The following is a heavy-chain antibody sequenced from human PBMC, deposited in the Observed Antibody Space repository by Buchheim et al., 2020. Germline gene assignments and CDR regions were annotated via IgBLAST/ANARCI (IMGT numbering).Heavy chain of an antibody. CDR1: GFSFSDYG. CDR3: ARDADSSSLRIVYFEH. J-gene: IGHJ1*01. Sequence: QVQLVESGGGVVQAGRSLRLSCAASGFSFSDYGMHWVRQAPGKGLEWVAVIWYDGSTKYYEDSVKGRFTISRDNAKNTLYLQMNSLRAEDTAVYYCARDADSSSLRIVYFEHWGQGTL. CDR2: IWYDGSTK. V-gene: IGHV3-33*01. D-gene: IGHD3-22*01.